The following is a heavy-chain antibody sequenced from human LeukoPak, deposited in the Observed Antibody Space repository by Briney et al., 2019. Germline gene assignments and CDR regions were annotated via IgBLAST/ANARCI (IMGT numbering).Heavy chain of an antibody. D-gene: IGHD3-9*01. V-gene: IGHV1-46*01. CDR3: ARDILYDILTGGVLDY. CDR2: INPSGGST. Sequence: PAASVTVSCKASGYTFTSYYMHWVRQAPGQGLEWMGLINPSGGSTSYAQKFQGRVTMTRDTSTSTVYMELSSLRSEDTAVYYCARDILYDILTGGVLDYWGQGTLVTVSS. J-gene: IGHJ4*02. CDR1: GYTFTSYY.